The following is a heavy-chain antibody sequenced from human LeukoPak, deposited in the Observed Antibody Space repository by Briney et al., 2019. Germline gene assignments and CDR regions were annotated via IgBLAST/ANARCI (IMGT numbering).Heavy chain of an antibody. V-gene: IGHV3-64*01. CDR1: GFTFSSYA. Sequence: GGSLRLSCAASGFTFSSYAMLWVRQAPGKGLEYVSAISSNGGSTYYANSVKGRFTISRDNSKNTLYLQMGSLRAEDMAVYYCASPGAYYWGQGTLVTVSS. CDR3: ASPGAYY. J-gene: IGHJ4*02. CDR2: ISSNGGST.